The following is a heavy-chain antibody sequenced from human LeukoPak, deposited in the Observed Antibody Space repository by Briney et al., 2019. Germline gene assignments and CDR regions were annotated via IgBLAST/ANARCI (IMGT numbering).Heavy chain of an antibody. D-gene: IGHD4-11*01. V-gene: IGHV4-59*01. Sequence: KPSETLSLTCTVSDDPITMYYWTWIRQPPGKGLEWIGYVDHTGTTNFNPSLNGRVSISRDTSKNFFSLRLRSVTAADTAVYFCARGRVSSSTWYSTYYYFFYMDFWGKGTTVTVSS. CDR3: ARGRVSSSTWYSTYYYFFYMDF. CDR1: DDPITMYY. J-gene: IGHJ6*03. CDR2: VDHTGTT.